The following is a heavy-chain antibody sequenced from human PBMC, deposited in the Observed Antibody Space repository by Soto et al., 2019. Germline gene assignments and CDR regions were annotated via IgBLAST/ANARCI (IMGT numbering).Heavy chain of an antibody. V-gene: IGHV1-69*08. CDR1: GDTFSSYI. J-gene: IGHJ6*02. CDR3: ARRRYCGYDCYHKHYYGMDV. Sequence: QVQLVQSGAEVKKPGSSVRVSCRSSGDTFSSYIVNWLRVAPGRGLEWMGRVIPVLTTTDYAQNFRGRVTISADRSTNTVYLDLSSLRSDDTAVYYCARRRYCGYDCYHKHYYGMDVWGQGSLVTVAS. D-gene: IGHD2-21*02. CDR2: VIPVLTTT.